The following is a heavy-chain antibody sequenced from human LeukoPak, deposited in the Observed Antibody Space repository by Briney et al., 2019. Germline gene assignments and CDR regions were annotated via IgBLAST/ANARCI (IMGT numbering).Heavy chain of an antibody. D-gene: IGHD2-21*02. J-gene: IGHJ6*02. CDR2: ISSSSSYI. V-gene: IGHV3-21*01. CDR1: GFTFSSYS. Sequence: PGGSLRLSCAASGFTFSSYSMNWVRQAPGKGLEWVSSISSSSSYIFYADSVKGRFTISRDNVKNSLYLHMNSLRADDTAVYYCARDTFCGGDCYAYYGMDVWGQGTTVTVSS. CDR3: ARDTFCGGDCYAYYGMDV.